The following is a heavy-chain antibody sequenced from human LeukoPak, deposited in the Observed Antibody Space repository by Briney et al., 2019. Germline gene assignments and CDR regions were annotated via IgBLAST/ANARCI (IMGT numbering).Heavy chain of an antibody. Sequence: SVKVSCKASGFTFTSSAVQWVRQARGQRLEWIGWIVVGSGNTNYAQKFQERVTITRDMSTSTAYMELSSLRSEDTAVYYCAAGRPPGPIRELRFLEWFPPYYYYMDVWGKGTTVTVSS. J-gene: IGHJ6*03. CDR3: AAGRPPGPIRELRFLEWFPPYYYYMDV. CDR1: GFTFTSSA. D-gene: IGHD3-3*01. V-gene: IGHV1-58*01. CDR2: IVVGSGNT.